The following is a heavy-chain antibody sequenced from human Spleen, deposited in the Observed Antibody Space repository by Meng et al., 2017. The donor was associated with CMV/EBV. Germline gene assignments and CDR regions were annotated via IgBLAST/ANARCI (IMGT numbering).Heavy chain of an antibody. CDR3: ARGPGGVSF. CDR2: ISFDGRNT. CDR1: GFTFNNYA. J-gene: IGHJ4*02. D-gene: IGHD3-10*01. V-gene: IGHV3-30*04. Sequence: GGSLKISCAASGFTFNNYAMHWVRQAPGRGLEWVAVISFDGRNTYYADSVKGRFTLSRDNSKNTLYLQMNSLRAEDTAVYYCARGPGGVSFWGQGTLVTVSS.